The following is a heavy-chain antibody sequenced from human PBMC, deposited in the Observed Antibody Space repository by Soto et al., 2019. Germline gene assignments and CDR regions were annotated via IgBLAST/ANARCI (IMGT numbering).Heavy chain of an antibody. D-gene: IGHD5-18*01. V-gene: IGHV5-10-1*01. J-gene: IGHJ4*02. CDR1: GYSFTSYW. Sequence: GESLKISCKGSGYSFTSYWISWVRQMPGKGLEWMGRIDPSDSYTNYSPSFQGHVTISADKSISTAYLQWSSLKASDTAMYYCARHRSEIQLWSRRPLDYWGQGTLVTVSS. CDR2: IDPSDSYT. CDR3: ARHRSEIQLWSRRPLDY.